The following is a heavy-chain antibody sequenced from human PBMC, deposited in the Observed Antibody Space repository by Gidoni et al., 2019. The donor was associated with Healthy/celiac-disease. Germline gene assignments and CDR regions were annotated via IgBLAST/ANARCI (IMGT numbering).Heavy chain of an antibody. Sequence: QLQLQESGPGLVKPSETLSLTCTVSGGSISSSSYYWGWIRQPPGKGLEWIGSIYYSGSTYYNPSLKSRVTISVDTSKNQFSLKLSSVTAADTAVYYCARLHRYCSSTSCSYYFDYWGQGTLVTVSS. D-gene: IGHD2-2*01. CDR2: IYYSGST. CDR3: ARLHRYCSSTSCSYYFDY. J-gene: IGHJ4*02. V-gene: IGHV4-39*01. CDR1: GGSISSSSYY.